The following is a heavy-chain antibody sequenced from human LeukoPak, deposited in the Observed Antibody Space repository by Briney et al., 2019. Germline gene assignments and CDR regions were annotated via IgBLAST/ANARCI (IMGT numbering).Heavy chain of an antibody. D-gene: IGHD3-22*01. V-gene: IGHV4-38-2*02. CDR2: IYHSGTT. Sequence: SETLSLTCTVSGYSISSGYYWGWIRQPPGKGLGWIGSIYHSGTTYYNLSLKSRVTISVDTSKNQFSLKLSSVTAADTAVYYCARGVSTKGYYYDSTGYPNDYWGQGTLVTVSS. CDR1: GYSISSGYY. J-gene: IGHJ4*02. CDR3: ARGVSTKGYYYDSTGYPNDY.